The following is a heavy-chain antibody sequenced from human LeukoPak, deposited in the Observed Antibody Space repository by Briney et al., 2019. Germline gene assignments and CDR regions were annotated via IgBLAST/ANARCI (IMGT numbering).Heavy chain of an antibody. CDR2: ISGSGGST. Sequence: GGSLRLSCAASGFTSSSYAMTWVRQAPGKGLEWVSTISGSGGSTDYADSVKGRFTISRDNSKNTLYLQMISLGAEDTAIYYCAKGNFRRYFDHWGQGTLVTVSS. CDR3: AKGNFRRYFDH. V-gene: IGHV3-23*01. D-gene: IGHD4-23*01. J-gene: IGHJ4*02. CDR1: GFTSSSYA.